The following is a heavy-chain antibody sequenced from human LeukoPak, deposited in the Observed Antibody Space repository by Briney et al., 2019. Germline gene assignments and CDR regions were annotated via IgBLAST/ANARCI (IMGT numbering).Heavy chain of an antibody. J-gene: IGHJ4*02. CDR1: GYTLTSYG. Sequence: ASVTLSRRASGYTLTSYGISWVRLPPGPGLELVGWISAYNGNTNYAQKLQGRVTMTTDTSTSTAYMELRSLRSDDTAVYYCARTYYYGSGSDYWGQGTLVTVCS. CDR3: ARTYYYGSGSDY. D-gene: IGHD3-10*01. CDR2: ISAYNGNT. V-gene: IGHV1-18*01.